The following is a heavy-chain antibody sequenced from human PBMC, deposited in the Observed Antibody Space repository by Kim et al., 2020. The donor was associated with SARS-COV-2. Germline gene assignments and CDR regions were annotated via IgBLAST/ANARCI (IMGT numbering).Heavy chain of an antibody. V-gene: IGHV3-66*01. Sequence: KGRFTISRDTSKNTLYLQMDSLRADDTAVYYCARTLRRYYDTSGPGYFDYWGQGTLVTVSS. J-gene: IGHJ4*02. D-gene: IGHD3-22*01. CDR3: ARTLRRYYDTSGPGYFDY.